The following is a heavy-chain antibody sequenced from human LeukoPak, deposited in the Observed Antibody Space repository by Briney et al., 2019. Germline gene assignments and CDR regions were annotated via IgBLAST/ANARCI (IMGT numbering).Heavy chain of an antibody. CDR3: ARIPLYYYDSSGYSPIFDY. CDR2: INPNSGGT. CDR1: GYAFTGYC. D-gene: IGHD3-22*01. V-gene: IGHV1-2*02. J-gene: IGHJ4*02. Sequence: ASVKVSCKASGYAFTGYCMHWVRQAPGQGLEWMGWINPNSGGTNYAQKFQGRVTMTRDTSISTAYMELSRLRSDDTAVYYCARIPLYYYDSSGYSPIFDYWGQGTLVTVSS.